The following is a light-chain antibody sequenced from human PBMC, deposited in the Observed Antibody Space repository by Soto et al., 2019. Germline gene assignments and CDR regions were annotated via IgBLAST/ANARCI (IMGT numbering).Light chain of an antibody. Sequence: DIQMTQSPSTLSAYVGDRVTFTCRASQSIGTWLAWYQQKPGKAPKLLIYDASSLQSDVPSRFSGSGSGTEFTLTISALQTDDFASYYCQQYMNYATFGQGTKVDIK. CDR1: QSIGTW. CDR2: DAS. CDR3: QQYMNYAT. J-gene: IGKJ1*01. V-gene: IGKV1-5*01.